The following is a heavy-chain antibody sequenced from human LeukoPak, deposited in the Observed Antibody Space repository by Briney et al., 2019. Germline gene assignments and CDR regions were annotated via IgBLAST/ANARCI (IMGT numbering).Heavy chain of an antibody. V-gene: IGHV1-46*01. CDR2: INPSGGST. J-gene: IGHJ5*02. D-gene: IGHD6-6*01. Sequence: GASVKVSCKASGYTFTSYYMHWVRQAPGQGREWMGIINPSGGSTSYAQKFQGRVTMTRDMSTSTVYMELSSLRSEDTAVYYCARAPYSSSPGDWFDPWGQGTLVTVSS. CDR3: ARAPYSSSPGDWFDP. CDR1: GYTFTSYY.